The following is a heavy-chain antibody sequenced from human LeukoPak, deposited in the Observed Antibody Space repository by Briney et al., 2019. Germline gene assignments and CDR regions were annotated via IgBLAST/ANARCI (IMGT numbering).Heavy chain of an antibody. D-gene: IGHD3-22*01. CDR1: GYTSTSYG. CDR3: ARDSPTKYYYDSSGLDY. CDR2: ISAYNGNT. V-gene: IGHV1-18*01. J-gene: IGHJ4*02. Sequence: ASVKVSCTASGYTSTSYGISWVRQAPGQGLEWMGWISAYNGNTNYAQKLQGRVTMTTDTSTSTAYMELRSLRSDDTAVYYCARDSPTKYYYDSSGLDYWGQGTLVTVSS.